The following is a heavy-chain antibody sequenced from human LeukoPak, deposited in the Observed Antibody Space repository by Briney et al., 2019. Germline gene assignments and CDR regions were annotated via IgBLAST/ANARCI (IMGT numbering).Heavy chain of an antibody. J-gene: IGHJ4*02. Sequence: SGTLSLTCAVSGGSISSSNWWSWVRQPAGKGLEWIGRMFPNGNTDYNPSLKSRVTMSADTSKNQFSLRLTSVTAADTAVYYCATSLGFYWGQGTLVTVSS. CDR2: MFPNGNT. V-gene: IGHV4-4*02. D-gene: IGHD7-27*01. CDR1: GGSISSSNW. CDR3: ATSLGFY.